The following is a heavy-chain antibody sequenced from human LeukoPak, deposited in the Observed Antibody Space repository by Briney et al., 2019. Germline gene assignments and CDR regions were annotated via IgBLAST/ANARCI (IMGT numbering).Heavy chain of an antibody. CDR1: GGSISSYY. J-gene: IGHJ5*02. Sequence: SETLSLACTVSGGSISSYYWSWIRQPPGKGLEWIGYIYCSGSTNYNPSLKSRVTISVDTSKNQFSLKLSSVTAADTAVYYCARDHSRKGGSNWFDPWGQGTLVTVSS. CDR2: IYCSGST. V-gene: IGHV4-59*01. CDR3: ARDHSRKGGSNWFDP. D-gene: IGHD6-13*01.